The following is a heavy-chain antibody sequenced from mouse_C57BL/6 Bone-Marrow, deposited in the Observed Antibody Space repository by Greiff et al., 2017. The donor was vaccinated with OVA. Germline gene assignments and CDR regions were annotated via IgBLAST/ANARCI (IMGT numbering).Heavy chain of an antibody. CDR2: IDPNSGGT. CDR1: GYTFTSYW. V-gene: IGHV1-72*01. J-gene: IGHJ4*01. CDR3: ARGAPFITTVVAHYYAMDY. Sequence: QVQLQQSGAELVKPGASVKLSCKASGYTFTSYWMHWVKQRPGRGLEWIGRIDPNSGGTKYNEKFKSKATLTVDKPSSTAYMQLSSLTSEDSAVYYCARGAPFITTVVAHYYAMDYWGQGTSVTVSS. D-gene: IGHD1-1*01.